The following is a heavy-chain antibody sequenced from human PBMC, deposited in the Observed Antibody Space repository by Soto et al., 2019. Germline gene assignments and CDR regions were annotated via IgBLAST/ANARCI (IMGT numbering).Heavy chain of an antibody. D-gene: IGHD2-8*02. CDR1: GFSFSNHA. CDR2: IWSGGNSR. J-gene: IGHJ6*02. V-gene: IGHV3-33*01. Sequence: LRLSCGASGFSFSNHAFHWVRQAPGKGLEWVTQIWSGGNSRYYSDSVKGRFTASRDDSRNTVYLQLDSLIVEPTALYYCAGDCRTGARESMVVVAQGATVT. CDR3: AGDCRTGARESMVV.